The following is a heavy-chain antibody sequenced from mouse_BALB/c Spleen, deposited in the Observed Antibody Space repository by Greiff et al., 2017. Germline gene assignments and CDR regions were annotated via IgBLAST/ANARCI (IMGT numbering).Heavy chain of an antibody. D-gene: IGHD3-3*01. Sequence: EVKLMESGGGLVQPGGSRKLSCAASGFTFSSFGMHWVRQAPEKGLEWVAYISSGSSTIYYADTVKGRFTISRDNPKNTLFLQMTSLRSEDTAMYYCARWGTGYAMDCWGQGTSVTVSS. V-gene: IGHV5-17*02. J-gene: IGHJ4*01. CDR2: ISSGSSTI. CDR3: ARWGTGYAMDC. CDR1: GFTFSSFG.